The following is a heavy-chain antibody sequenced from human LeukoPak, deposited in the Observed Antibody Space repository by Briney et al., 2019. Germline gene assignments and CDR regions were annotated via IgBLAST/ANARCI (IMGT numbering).Heavy chain of an antibody. J-gene: IGHJ4*02. D-gene: IGHD3-10*01. CDR2: ISGSDGST. CDR3: AVDQLLGRLGFGELWGDSGDY. Sequence: PGGSLRLSCAASGFSFSSFGMSWVRQAPGKGLEWVSRISGSDGSTDYADSVKGRFTISRDNAKNSLYLQMNSLRAEDTAVYYCAVDQLLGRLGFGELWGDSGDYWGQGTLVTVSS. CDR1: GFSFSSFG. V-gene: IGHV3-23*01.